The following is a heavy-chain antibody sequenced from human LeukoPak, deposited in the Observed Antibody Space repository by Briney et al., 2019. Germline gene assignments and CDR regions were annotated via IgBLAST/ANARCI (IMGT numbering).Heavy chain of an antibody. D-gene: IGHD2-2*02. CDR1: GGSFSGYY. V-gene: IGHV4-34*01. J-gene: IGHJ5*02. Sequence: SETLSLTCAVYGGSFSGYYWSWIRQPPGKGLEWIGEINHSGSTNYNPSLKSRVTISVDTSKNQFSLKLSSVTAADTAVYYCARGGYCSSTSCYTELGFDPWGQGTLVTVSS. CDR2: INHSGST. CDR3: ARGGYCSSTSCYTELGFDP.